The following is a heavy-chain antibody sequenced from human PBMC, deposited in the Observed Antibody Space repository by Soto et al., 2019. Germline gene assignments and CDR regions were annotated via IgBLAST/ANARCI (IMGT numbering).Heavy chain of an antibody. Sequence: SETLSLTCTVSGGSISSGGYYWSWIRQHPGKGLEWIGYIYYSGSTYYNPSLKSRVTISVDTSKNQFSLKLSSVTAADTAVYYCARPGYCSSTSCYVRMDVWGQGTKVTVSS. CDR3: ARPGYCSSTSCYVRMDV. D-gene: IGHD2-2*01. J-gene: IGHJ6*02. CDR1: GGSISSGGYY. V-gene: IGHV4-31*03. CDR2: IYYSGST.